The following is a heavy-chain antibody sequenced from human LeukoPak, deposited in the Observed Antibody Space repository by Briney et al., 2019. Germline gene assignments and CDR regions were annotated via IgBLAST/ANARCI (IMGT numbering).Heavy chain of an antibody. V-gene: IGHV4-34*01. CDR2: INHSGST. J-gene: IGHJ3*02. Sequence: SETLSLTCAVYGGSFSGYYRSWIRQPPGKGLEWIGEINHSGSTNYNPSLKSRVTISVDTSKNQFSLKLSSVTAADTAVYYCAREASGWASGAFDIWGQGTMVTVSS. D-gene: IGHD6-19*01. CDR1: GGSFSGYY. CDR3: AREASGWASGAFDI.